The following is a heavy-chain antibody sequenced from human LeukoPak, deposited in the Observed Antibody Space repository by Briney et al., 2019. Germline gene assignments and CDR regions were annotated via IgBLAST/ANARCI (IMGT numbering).Heavy chain of an antibody. CDR1: GGSISGYY. CDR2: IFYSGST. Sequence: SETLSLTCTVSGGSISGYYWSWIRQPPGKGLEWIGYIFYSGSTNYNPSLKSRVTMSVDTSKSQFSLKLSSVTAADTAVYYCARDKYGATDYFDYWGQGTLVIVSS. CDR3: ARDKYGATDYFDY. D-gene: IGHD4/OR15-4a*01. V-gene: IGHV4-59*01. J-gene: IGHJ4*02.